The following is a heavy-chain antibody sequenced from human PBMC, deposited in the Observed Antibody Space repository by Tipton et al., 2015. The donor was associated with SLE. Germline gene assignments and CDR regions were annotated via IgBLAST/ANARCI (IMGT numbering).Heavy chain of an antibody. CDR3: AIAVAGTLFFDY. Sequence: QLVQSGAEVKKPGASVKVSCKASGYTFTSYGISWVRQAPGQGLEWMGWISAYIGNTDYAQKLQGRVTMTTDTSTSTAYMELRSLRSEDTAVYYCAIAVAGTLFFDYLGQGVLVTVSS. V-gene: IGHV1-18*01. D-gene: IGHD6-19*01. CDR2: ISAYIGNT. J-gene: IGHJ4*02. CDR1: GYTFTSYG.